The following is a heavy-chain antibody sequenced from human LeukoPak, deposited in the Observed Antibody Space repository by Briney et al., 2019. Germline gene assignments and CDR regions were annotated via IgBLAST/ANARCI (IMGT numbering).Heavy chain of an antibody. J-gene: IGHJ3*02. Sequence: GGSLRLSCAASGFTFSSYEMNWVRQAPGKGLEWVSYISSSGSTIYYADSVKGRFTISRDNAKNSLYLQMNSLRAEDTAVYYCAGFGYSSGWRDHSHDAFDIWGQGTMVTVSS. CDR2: ISSSGSTI. CDR3: AGFGYSSGWRDHSHDAFDI. CDR1: GFTFSSYE. D-gene: IGHD6-19*01. V-gene: IGHV3-48*03.